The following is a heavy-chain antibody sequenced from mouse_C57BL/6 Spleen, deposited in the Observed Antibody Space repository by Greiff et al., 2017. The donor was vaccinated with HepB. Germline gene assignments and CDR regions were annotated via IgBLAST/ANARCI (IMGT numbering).Heavy chain of an antibody. Sequence: QVQLQQPGAELVKPGASVKLSCKASGYTFTSYWMHWVKQRPGQGLEWIGMIHPNTGSTNYNEKFKSKATLTVDKSSSTAYMQLSSLTSEDSAVYYCARNPDGYFDYWGQGTTLTVSS. CDR3: ARNPDGYFDY. V-gene: IGHV1-64*01. CDR1: GYTFTSYW. J-gene: IGHJ2*01. CDR2: IHPNTGST. D-gene: IGHD2-3*01.